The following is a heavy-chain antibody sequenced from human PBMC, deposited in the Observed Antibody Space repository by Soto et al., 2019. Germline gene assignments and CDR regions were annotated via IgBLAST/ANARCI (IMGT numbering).Heavy chain of an antibody. D-gene: IGHD3-10*01. CDR3: ARDSPYYGSGSYSRPDDAFDI. CDR1: GGSISSYY. Sequence: QVQLQESGPGLVKPSETLSLTCTVSGGSISSYYWSWIRQPPGKGLEWIGYIYYSGSTNYNPSLNSRVTISVDTSKNQFSLKLSSVTAADTAVYYCARDSPYYGSGSYSRPDDAFDIWGQGTMVTVSS. V-gene: IGHV4-59*01. CDR2: IYYSGST. J-gene: IGHJ3*02.